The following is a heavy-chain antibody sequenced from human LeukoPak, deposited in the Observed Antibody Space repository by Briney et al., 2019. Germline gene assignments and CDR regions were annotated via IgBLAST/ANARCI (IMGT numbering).Heavy chain of an antibody. V-gene: IGHV4-38-2*02. CDR2: IYHSGST. Sequence: PSETLSLTCTVSGYSISSGYYWGWIRQPPGKGLEWIGSIYHSGSTYYNPSLKSRVTISVDTSKNQFSLKLNSVTAADTAVYYCARDLDGSGSYYNYWGQGTLVTVSS. CDR3: ARDLDGSGSYYNY. D-gene: IGHD3-10*01. CDR1: GYSISSGYY. J-gene: IGHJ4*02.